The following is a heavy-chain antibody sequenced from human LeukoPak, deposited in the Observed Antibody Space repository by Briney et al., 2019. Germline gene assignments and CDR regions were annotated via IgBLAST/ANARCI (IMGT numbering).Heavy chain of an antibody. J-gene: IGHJ4*02. V-gene: IGHV3-11*03. CDR2: ISSNTSDT. Sequence: GGSLRLSCAASGFTFSKHYMSWVRQAPGKGLEWLSYISSNTSDTNYADSVKGRFSISRDNAKNSLYLQMNSLRAEDTAVYYYARLYGESSGTFFDHWGQGTLVTVSS. CDR3: ARLYGESSGTFFDH. D-gene: IGHD6-19*01. CDR1: GFTFSKHY.